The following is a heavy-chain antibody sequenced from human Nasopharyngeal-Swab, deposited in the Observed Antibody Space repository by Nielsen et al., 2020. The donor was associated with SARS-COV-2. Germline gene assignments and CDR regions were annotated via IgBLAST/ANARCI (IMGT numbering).Heavy chain of an antibody. CDR2: ISAYNGNT. D-gene: IGHD3-22*01. V-gene: IGHV1-18*01. Sequence: ASVKVSCKASGYTFTSYGISWVRQAPGQGLEWMGWISAYNGNTNYAQKLQGRVTMTTDTSTSTAYMELSSLRSDDTAVYYCARSWVPSHYYDSPYFDYWGQGTLVTVSS. CDR3: ARSWVPSHYYDSPYFDY. CDR1: GYTFTSYG. J-gene: IGHJ4*02.